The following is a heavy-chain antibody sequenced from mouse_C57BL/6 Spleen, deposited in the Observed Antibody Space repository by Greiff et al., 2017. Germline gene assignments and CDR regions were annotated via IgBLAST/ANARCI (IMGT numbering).Heavy chain of an antibody. J-gene: IGHJ4*01. CDR3: AKHSNYGYYYAMDY. D-gene: IGHD2-5*01. Sequence: VQLQQSGPELVKPGASVKISCKASGYSFTGYYMNWVKQSPEKSLEWIGEINPSTGGTTYNQKFKAKATLTVDKSSSTDYMQLKSLTAEDSAVYYCAKHSNYGYYYAMDYWGQGTSVTVSS. V-gene: IGHV1-42*01. CDR1: GYSFTGYY. CDR2: INPSTGGT.